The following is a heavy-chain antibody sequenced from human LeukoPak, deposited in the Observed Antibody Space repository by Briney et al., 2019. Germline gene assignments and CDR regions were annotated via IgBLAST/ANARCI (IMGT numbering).Heavy chain of an antibody. D-gene: IGHD5-24*01. CDR2: INHSGGT. CDR3: ARRGYKGDF. J-gene: IGHJ4*02. CDR1: GGSFSGYY. V-gene: IGHV4-34*01. Sequence: SETLSLTCAVYGGSFSGYYWSWIRQPPGKGLEWIGEINHSGGTNYNPSLKSGVTISVDTSKNQFSLKLRSVTAADTAVYYCARRGYKGDFLGQGTLVTVSS.